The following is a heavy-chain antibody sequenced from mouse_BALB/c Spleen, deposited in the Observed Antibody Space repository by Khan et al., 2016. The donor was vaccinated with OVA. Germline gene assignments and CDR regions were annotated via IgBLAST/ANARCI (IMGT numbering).Heavy chain of an antibody. D-gene: IGHD3-3*01. Sequence: VQLQEPGPGLLKPPQSPSLICTVTGYSTFSAYAWNWIRQFPGNSLEWMGYINYSGSTPYTPSHKSRISTFRDTSNTQISLQLKSVTAEDTGTYYCAGGRGYWGQGTLVTVSA. CDR3: AGGRGY. V-gene: IGHV3-2*02. CDR2: INYSGST. J-gene: IGHJ3*01. CDR1: GYSTFSAYA.